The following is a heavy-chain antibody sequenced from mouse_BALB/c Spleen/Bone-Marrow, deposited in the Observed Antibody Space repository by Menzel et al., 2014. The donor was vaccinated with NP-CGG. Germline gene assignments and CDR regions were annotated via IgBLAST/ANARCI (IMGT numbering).Heavy chain of an antibody. V-gene: IGHV1-20*02. CDR1: GYSFTGYF. J-gene: IGHJ2*01. CDR2: INPYNGDT. CDR3: ARSGYYGSSYFDY. D-gene: IGHD1-1*01. Sequence: EVKVEESGPELVKPGASVKISCKASGYSFTGYFMNWVMRSHGKSLEWIGRINPYNGDTFYNQKFKGKATLTVDKSSSTAHMELRSLASEDSAVYYCARSGYYGSSYFDYWGQGTTLTVSS.